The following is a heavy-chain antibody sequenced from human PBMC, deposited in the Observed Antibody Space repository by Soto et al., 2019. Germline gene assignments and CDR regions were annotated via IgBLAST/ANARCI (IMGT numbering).Heavy chain of an antibody. CDR3: ARGRYGDY. CDR2: ISAHNGNT. J-gene: IGHJ4*02. Sequence: QVHLVQSGAEVKKPGASVKVSCKGSGYDFTNYGITWVRQAPGQGLEWMAWISAHNGNTDYAQKLQGRVTVTRDTSTSRAYMELRSLRSDDASVYYCARGRYGDYWGQGARFTVSS. D-gene: IGHD1-1*01. V-gene: IGHV1-18*01. CDR1: GYDFTNYG.